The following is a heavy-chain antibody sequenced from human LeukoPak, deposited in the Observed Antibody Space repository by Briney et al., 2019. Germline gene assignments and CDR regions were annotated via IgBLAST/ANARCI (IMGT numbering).Heavy chain of an antibody. Sequence: GGSLRLSCAASGFTFDDYAIHWVRQAPGKGLEWVSGISWNSGSIGYADSVKGRFTISRDNAKNSLYLQRNSLSAEDTALYFCAKDILYGSGSDAFDIWGQGTMVTVSS. CDR2: ISWNSGSI. CDR1: GFTFDDYA. J-gene: IGHJ3*02. CDR3: AKDILYGSGSDAFDI. D-gene: IGHD3-10*01. V-gene: IGHV3-9*01.